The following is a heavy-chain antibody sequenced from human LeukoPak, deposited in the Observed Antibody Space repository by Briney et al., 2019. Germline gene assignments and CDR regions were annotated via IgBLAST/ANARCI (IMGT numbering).Heavy chain of an antibody. J-gene: IGHJ4*02. CDR2: IYHSGST. CDR1: GGSISSTNW. D-gene: IGHD5-24*01. CDR3: ARDGEMATIENYFEY. Sequence: SETLSLTCAVSGGSISSTNWWSWVRQPPGKGLEWIGEIYHSGSTNFNPSLKSRVTISIDKSKNQFSLKLSSVTAADTAVYYCARDGEMATIENYFEYWGQGTLVTVSS. V-gene: IGHV4-4*02.